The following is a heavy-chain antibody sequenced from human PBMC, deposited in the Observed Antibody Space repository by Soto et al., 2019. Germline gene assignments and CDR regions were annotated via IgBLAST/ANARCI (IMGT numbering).Heavy chain of an antibody. Sequence: LRLSCAASGFTFSTYWMHWVRQAPGKGLVWVSRIKSDGSSTTYADSVKGRFTISRDNAKNTLYLQMDSLRVEDTAVYYCARSDWFAPWGQGTLVTVSS. CDR2: IKSDGSST. V-gene: IGHV3-74*01. J-gene: IGHJ5*02. CDR1: GFTFSTYW. CDR3: ARSDWFAP.